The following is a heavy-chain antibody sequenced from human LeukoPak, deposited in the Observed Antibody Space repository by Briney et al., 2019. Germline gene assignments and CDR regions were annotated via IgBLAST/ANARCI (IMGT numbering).Heavy chain of an antibody. CDR1: GFIVRSSY. Sequence: PGGSLRLSCAASGFIVRSSYMSWVRQAPGKGLEWVSVIYSGGSPDYADSAKGRFTISTDNSKNTLYLQMNSLRAEDTAVYYCARDKSSWYRLFHFDYWGQGTLVTVSS. D-gene: IGHD6-13*01. CDR2: IYSGGSP. V-gene: IGHV3-53*01. J-gene: IGHJ4*02. CDR3: ARDKSSWYRLFHFDY.